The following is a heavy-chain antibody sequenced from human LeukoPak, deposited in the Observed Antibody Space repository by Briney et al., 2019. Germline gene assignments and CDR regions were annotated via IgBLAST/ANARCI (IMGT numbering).Heavy chain of an antibody. D-gene: IGHD3-10*01. J-gene: IGHJ3*02. CDR1: GFTFSSYA. Sequence: GGSLRLSCAASGFTFSSYAMHWVRQAPGKGLEYVSAISSNGGSTYYANSVKGRFTIPRDNSKNTLYLQMGSLRAEDMAVYYCAREHYYGRAFDIWGQGTMVTVSS. V-gene: IGHV3-64*01. CDR2: ISSNGGST. CDR3: AREHYYGRAFDI.